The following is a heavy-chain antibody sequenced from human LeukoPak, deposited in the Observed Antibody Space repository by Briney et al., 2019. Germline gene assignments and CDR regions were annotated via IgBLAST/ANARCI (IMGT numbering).Heavy chain of an antibody. CDR2: ISNTGGST. CDR3: ARTPKTGSFDY. V-gene: IGHV3-23*01. J-gene: IGHJ4*02. D-gene: IGHD7-27*01. CDR1: GFTFSTYA. Sequence: GGSLRLSCAASGFTFSTYAMNWVRQAPGKGLEWVSTISNTGGSTYYADSVKGRFTISRDNSKDTLYLQMNSLGAEDTAVYFCARTPKTGSFDYWGQGALVTVSS.